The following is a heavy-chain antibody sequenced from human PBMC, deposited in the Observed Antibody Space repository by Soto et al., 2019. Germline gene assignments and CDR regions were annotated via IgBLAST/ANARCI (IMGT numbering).Heavy chain of an antibody. CDR1: GGTFSSYA. J-gene: IGHJ6*02. Sequence: GASVKVSCKASGGTFSSYAISWVRQAPGQGLEWMGGIIPIFGTANYAQKFQGRVTITADKSTSTAYMELSSLRSEDTAVYYCARDRSMGYCSSTSCPAPYYYYGMDVWGQGTTVTVPS. V-gene: IGHV1-69*06. CDR2: IIPIFGTA. CDR3: ARDRSMGYCSSTSCPAPYYYYGMDV. D-gene: IGHD2-2*01.